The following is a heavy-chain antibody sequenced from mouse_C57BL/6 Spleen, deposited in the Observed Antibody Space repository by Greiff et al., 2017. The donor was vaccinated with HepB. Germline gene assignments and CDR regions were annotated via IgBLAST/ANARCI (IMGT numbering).Heavy chain of an antibody. CDR2: ISSGSSTI. CDR1: GFTFSDYG. CDR3: ARTLYDYDDVFDY. Sequence: EVKLMESGGGLVKPGGSLKLSCAASGFTFSDYGMHWVRQAPEKGLEWVAYISSGSSTIYYADTVKGRFTISRDNAKNTLFLQMTSLRSEDTAMYYCARTLYDYDDVFDYWGQGTTLTVSS. V-gene: IGHV5-17*01. J-gene: IGHJ2*01. D-gene: IGHD2-4*01.